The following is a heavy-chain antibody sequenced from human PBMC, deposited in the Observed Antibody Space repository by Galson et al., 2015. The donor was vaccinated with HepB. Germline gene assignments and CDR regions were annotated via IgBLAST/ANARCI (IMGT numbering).Heavy chain of an antibody. Sequence: SVKVSCKASGGTFSSYAISWVRQAPGQGLEWMGGIIPIFGTANYAQKFQGRVTITADESTSTAYMELSSLRSEDTAVYYCAGVRDYCSSTSCYNFYYYGMDVWGQGTTVTVSS. CDR3: AGVRDYCSSTSCYNFYYYGMDV. CDR2: IIPIFGTA. J-gene: IGHJ6*02. CDR1: GGTFSSYA. D-gene: IGHD2-2*02. V-gene: IGHV1-69*13.